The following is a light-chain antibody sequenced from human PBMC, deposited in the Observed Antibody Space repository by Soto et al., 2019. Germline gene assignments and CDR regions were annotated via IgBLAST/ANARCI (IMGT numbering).Light chain of an antibody. Sequence: DVVMTQSPLSLPVTLGQPASISCRSSQSLVYSDGNTYLDWFQQRPGQSPRRLIYKVSNRDSGVPDRFSGSGSGADFTLNISRVEAEDVGVYYCMQSIQLPPITFGQGTRLEIK. CDR1: QSLVYSDGNTY. CDR3: MQSIQLPPIT. J-gene: IGKJ5*01. CDR2: KVS. V-gene: IGKV2-30*01.